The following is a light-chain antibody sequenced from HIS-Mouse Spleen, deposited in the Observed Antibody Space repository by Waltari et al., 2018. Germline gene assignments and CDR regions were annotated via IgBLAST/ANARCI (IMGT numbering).Light chain of an antibody. CDR1: QCISIY. V-gene: IGKV1-9*01. J-gene: IGKJ1*01. Sequence: DIQFTQSPSFLSPSVGDRCTITYRASQCISIYLAWYQQKPGKAPKPLIYAASTLESGVPSRFRGSGSGTEFTLTISSLQPEDFATYYCQQINSYPPTFGQGTKVEIK. CDR3: QQINSYPPT. CDR2: AAS.